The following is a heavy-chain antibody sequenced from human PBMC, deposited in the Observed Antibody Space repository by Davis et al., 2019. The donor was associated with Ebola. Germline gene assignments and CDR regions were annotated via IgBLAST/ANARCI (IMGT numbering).Heavy chain of an antibody. D-gene: IGHD6-13*01. CDR2: IYSDGRT. Sequence: ETLSLTCAVSGDSISSSNWWRWVRQAPGKGLEWVSIIYSDGRTYYTDSVKGRFTISRDNSGNTVYLQMNSLRAEDTAVYYCARVIGQQDWYFDLWGRGTQVTVSS. J-gene: IGHJ2*01. CDR1: GDSISSSNW. CDR3: ARVIGQQDWYFDL. V-gene: IGHV3-53*01.